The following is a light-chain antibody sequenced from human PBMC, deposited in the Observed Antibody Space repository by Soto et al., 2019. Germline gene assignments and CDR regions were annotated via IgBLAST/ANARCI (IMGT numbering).Light chain of an antibody. CDR1: ALPKQY. V-gene: IGLV3-25*02. CDR2: KDS. J-gene: IGLJ3*02. CDR3: QSADSSGTYLWV. Sequence: SSELTQPPSVSVSPGQTARITCSGAALPKQYAYWYQQKPGQDPVLVIYKDSERPSGIPERFSGSSSGTTVTLTISGVQAEDEADYYCQSADSSGTYLWVFGGGTKLTVL.